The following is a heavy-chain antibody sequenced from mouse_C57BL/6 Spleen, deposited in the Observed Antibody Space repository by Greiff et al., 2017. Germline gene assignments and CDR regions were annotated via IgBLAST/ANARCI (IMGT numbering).Heavy chain of an antibody. CDR3: ARKGIYYDYDGVPY. D-gene: IGHD2-4*01. V-gene: IGHV1-9*01. CDR1: GYTFTGYW. Sequence: QVQLQQSGAELMKPGASVKLSCKATGYTFTGYWIEWVKQRPGHGLEWIGEILPGSGSTNYNEKFKGKATFTADTSSNTAYMPLSSLTTEDSAIYYCARKGIYYDYDGVPYWGQGTLVTVSA. J-gene: IGHJ3*01. CDR2: ILPGSGST.